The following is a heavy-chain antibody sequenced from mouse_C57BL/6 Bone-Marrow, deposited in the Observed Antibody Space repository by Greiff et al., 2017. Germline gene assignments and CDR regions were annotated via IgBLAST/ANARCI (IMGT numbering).Heavy chain of an antibody. CDR2: IDPSDSYT. J-gene: IGHJ4*01. V-gene: IGHV1-69*01. Sequence: QVQLKQSGAELVMPGASVKLSCKASGYTFTSYWMHWVKQRPGQGLEWIGEIDPSDSYTNYNQKFKGKSTLTVDKSSSTAYMQLSSLTSEDSAVYYCARNYDGSMDYWGQGTSVTVSS. CDR3: ARNYDGSMDY. D-gene: IGHD2-3*01. CDR1: GYTFTSYW.